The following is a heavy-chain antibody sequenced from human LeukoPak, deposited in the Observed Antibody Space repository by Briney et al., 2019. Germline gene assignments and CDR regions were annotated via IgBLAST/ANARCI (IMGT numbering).Heavy chain of an antibody. CDR2: IYYSGST. V-gene: IGHV4-59*12. D-gene: IGHD3-3*01. Sequence: SETLSLTCTVSGGSISSYYWSWIRQPPGKGLEWIGYIYYSGSTNYNPSLKSRVTISVDTSKNQFSLKLSSVTAADTAVYYCARGYPRITIFGVYFDYWGQGTLVTVSS. CDR1: GGSISSYY. J-gene: IGHJ4*02. CDR3: ARGYPRITIFGVYFDY.